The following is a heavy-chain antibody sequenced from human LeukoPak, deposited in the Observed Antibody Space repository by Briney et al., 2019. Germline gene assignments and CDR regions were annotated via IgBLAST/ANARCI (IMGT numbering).Heavy chain of an antibody. D-gene: IGHD4-23*01. CDR1: GGSISSSSYY. Sequence: PSETLSLTCTVSGGSISSSSYYWGWIRQPPGKGLEWIGSIYYSGSTYYNPSLKSRVTISVDTSKNQFSLRLSSVTAADTAVYYCARASGGPADIFDYWGQGTLVTVSS. V-gene: IGHV4-39*07. CDR3: ARASGGPADIFDY. J-gene: IGHJ4*02. CDR2: IYYSGST.